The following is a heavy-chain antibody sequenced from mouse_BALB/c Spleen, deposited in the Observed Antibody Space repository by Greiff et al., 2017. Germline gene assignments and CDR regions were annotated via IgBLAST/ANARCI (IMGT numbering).Heavy chain of an antibody. Sequence: QVQLQQPGAELVRPGASVKLSCKASGYTFTSYWLNWVQQRPEQGLEWIGRIDPYDSETHYNQKFKDKAILTVDNSSSTAYMQLSSLTSEDAAVYYCARSGGITTAPGDDWGQGTSVTVSS. J-gene: IGHJ4*01. V-gene: IGHV1-52*01. D-gene: IGHD1-2*01. CDR2: IDPYDSET. CDR3: ARSGGITTAPGDD. CDR1: GYTFTSYW.